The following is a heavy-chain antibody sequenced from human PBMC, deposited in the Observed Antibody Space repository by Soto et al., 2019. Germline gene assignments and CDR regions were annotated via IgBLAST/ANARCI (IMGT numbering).Heavy chain of an antibody. CDR3: ARDLMETGSGWSEVNWFDP. D-gene: IGHD6-19*01. J-gene: IGHJ5*02. CDR1: GYTFTSYG. CDR2: INAYNGNT. Sequence: ASVKVSCKASGYTFTSYGISWVRQAPGQGLEWMGWINAYNGNTNYAQKLQGRVTMTTDTSTSTAYMELRSLRSDDTAVYYCARDLMETGSGWSEVNWFDPWGQGTLVTVSS. V-gene: IGHV1-18*01.